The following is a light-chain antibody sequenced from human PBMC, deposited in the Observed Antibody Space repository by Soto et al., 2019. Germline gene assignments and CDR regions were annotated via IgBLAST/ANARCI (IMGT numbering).Light chain of an antibody. V-gene: IGKV1-39*01. CDR1: QRINIY. J-gene: IGKJ5*01. CDR2: SAS. Sequence: DIQMTQSPCSLSTSVGDRVTITCRASQRINIYLNWYRQKPGKAPELLIYSASNLQSGVPSRFSGSGSGTDFTLTISSLQPEDFATYYCQQSFSTPTFGQGTRLEIK. CDR3: QQSFSTPT.